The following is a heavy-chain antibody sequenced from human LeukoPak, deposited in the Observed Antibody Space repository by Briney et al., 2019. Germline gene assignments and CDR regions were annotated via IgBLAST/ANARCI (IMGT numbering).Heavy chain of an antibody. D-gene: IGHD3-10*01. CDR3: ARSFGESYFDY. J-gene: IGHJ4*02. Sequence: PGGSLRLSCAASGFTVSSNYMSWVRQAPGKGLEWVSVIYSGGSTYYADSVKGRFTISRDNSKNTLYLQMNSLRAEDTAVYYCARSFGESYFDYWGQGILVTVSS. CDR2: IYSGGST. V-gene: IGHV3-53*01. CDR1: GFTVSSNY.